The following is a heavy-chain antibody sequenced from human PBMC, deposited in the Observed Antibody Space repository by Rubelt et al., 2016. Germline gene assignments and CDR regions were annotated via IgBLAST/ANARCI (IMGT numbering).Heavy chain of an antibody. D-gene: IGHD2-2*01. CDR1: GFTVSSNY. CDR3: ATQGYCSSTSCYGAY. Sequence: EVQLVESGGGLVQPGGSLRLSCAASGFTVSSNYMSWVRQAPGKGLEWVSRISTDGRSTSYADSVKGRFTISRGNAKNTLYLQMNSLRDEDTAVYYCATQGYCSSTSCYGAYWGQGTLVTVSS. CDR2: ISTDGRST. J-gene: IGHJ4*02. V-gene: IGHV3-74*02.